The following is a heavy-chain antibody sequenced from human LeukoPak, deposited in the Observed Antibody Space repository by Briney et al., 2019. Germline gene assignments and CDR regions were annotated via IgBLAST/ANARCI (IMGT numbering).Heavy chain of an antibody. V-gene: IGHV3-30-3*01. CDR2: ISYDGSNK. CDR1: GFTFSSYA. J-gene: IGHJ6*02. CDR3: ARDWDDTGRYYYYGMDV. Sequence: PGGSLRLSYAASGFTFSSYAMHWVRQAPGKGLEWVAVISYDGSNKYYADSVKGRFTISRDNSKNTLYLQMNSLRAEDTAVYYCARDWDDTGRYYYYGMDVWGQGTTVTVSS. D-gene: IGHD5-18*01.